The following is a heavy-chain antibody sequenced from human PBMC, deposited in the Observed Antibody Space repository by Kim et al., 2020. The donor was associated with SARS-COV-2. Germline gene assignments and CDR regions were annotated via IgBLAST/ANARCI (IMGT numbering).Heavy chain of an antibody. Sequence: SETLSLTCTVSGGSISSYYWSWIRQPAGKGLEWIGRICTSGSTNYNPSLKSRVTMSVDTSKNQFSLKLSSVTAADTAVYYCARDGTDVVVPAAMRNYYYYGMDVWGQGTTVTVSS. V-gene: IGHV4-4*07. CDR2: ICTSGST. CDR3: ARDGTDVVVPAAMRNYYYYGMDV. D-gene: IGHD2-2*01. J-gene: IGHJ6*02. CDR1: GGSISSYY.